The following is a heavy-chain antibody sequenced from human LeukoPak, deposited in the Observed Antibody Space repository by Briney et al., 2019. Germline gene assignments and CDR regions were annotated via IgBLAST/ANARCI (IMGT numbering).Heavy chain of an antibody. CDR1: GFTFSNYA. J-gene: IGHJ4*02. D-gene: IGHD3-10*01. V-gene: IGHV3-23*01. CDR3: AKLSLSGRSQSADY. Sequence: GGSLRLSCTASGFTFSNYAMTWVRQAPGKGLEWVSTISGGGGSIHYADSVKGRFTISRDSSKNTLYLQMNSLRADDTAVYYCAKLSLSGRSQSADYWGQGTLVTVSS. CDR2: ISGGGGSI.